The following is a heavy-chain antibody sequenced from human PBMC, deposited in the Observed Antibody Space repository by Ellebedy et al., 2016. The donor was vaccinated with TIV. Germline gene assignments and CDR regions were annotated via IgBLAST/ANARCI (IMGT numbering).Heavy chain of an antibody. CDR3: ARDAGYFDL. V-gene: IGHV3-23*01. CDR2: ISGSGGNT. Sequence: GGSLRLSCAASGFTFSTYAMNWVRQAPGTGLEWVSAISGSGGNTYYADSVKGRFTISRDNSKNTLYLQMNSLRAEDTAVYYCARDAGYFDLWGRGILVTVSS. J-gene: IGHJ2*01. CDR1: GFTFSTYA.